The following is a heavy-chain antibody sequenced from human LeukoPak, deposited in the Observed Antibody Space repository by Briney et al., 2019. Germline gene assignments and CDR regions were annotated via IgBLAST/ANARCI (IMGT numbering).Heavy chain of an antibody. D-gene: IGHD5-12*01. CDR1: GFTFSSLW. CDR3: ARDPHSYSGYDRFDY. J-gene: IGHJ4*02. CDR2: INSDGTST. V-gene: IGHV3-74*01. Sequence: PGGSLRLSCAASGFTFSSLWMHWGRQGPGKGLVWVSRINSDGTSTNYADSVKGRFTISRDNAKNTLYLQMNSLRAEDTAVYYCARDPHSYSGYDRFDYWGQGTLVTVSS.